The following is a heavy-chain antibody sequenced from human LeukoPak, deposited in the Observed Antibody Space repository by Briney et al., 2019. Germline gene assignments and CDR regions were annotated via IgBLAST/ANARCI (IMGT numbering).Heavy chain of an antibody. V-gene: IGHV3-23*01. J-gene: IGHJ4*02. Sequence: GGSLRLSCAASGFTFSSYAMSWVRQAPGKGLEWVSAISGSGGSTYYADSVKGRFTISRDNSKNTLYLQMNSLRAEDTAVYYCGVRLVRWYFDYWGQGTLVTVSS. CDR1: GFTFSSYA. D-gene: IGHD2-8*02. CDR3: GVRLVRWYFDY. CDR2: ISGSGGST.